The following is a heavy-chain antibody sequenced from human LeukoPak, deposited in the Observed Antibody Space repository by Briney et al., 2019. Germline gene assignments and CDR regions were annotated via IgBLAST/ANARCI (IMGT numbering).Heavy chain of an antibody. CDR1: GFTFSSYA. Sequence: GGSLRLSCAASGFTFSSYAMSWVRQAPGRGLEWVSAISGSGGSTYYADSVKGRFTISRDNSKNTLYLQMNSLRAEDTAVYCCAKDPQKLPDAFDIWGQGTMVTVSS. V-gene: IGHV3-23*01. CDR3: AKDPQKLPDAFDI. J-gene: IGHJ3*02. D-gene: IGHD4-23*01. CDR2: ISGSGGST.